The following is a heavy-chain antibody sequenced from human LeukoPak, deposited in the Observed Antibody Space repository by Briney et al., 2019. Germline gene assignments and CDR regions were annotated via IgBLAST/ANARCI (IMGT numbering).Heavy chain of an antibody. V-gene: IGHV1-2*02. CDR2: INPNSGGT. J-gene: IGHJ4*02. CDR3: ASFDPDNFWSGSDY. D-gene: IGHD3-3*01. Sequence: ASVKVSCKASGYTFTGYYMHWVRQAPGQGLEWMGWINPNSGGTNYAQKFQGRVTMTRDTSISTAYMELSRLRSDDTAVCYCASFDPDNFWSGSDYWGQGTLVTVSS. CDR1: GYTFTGYY.